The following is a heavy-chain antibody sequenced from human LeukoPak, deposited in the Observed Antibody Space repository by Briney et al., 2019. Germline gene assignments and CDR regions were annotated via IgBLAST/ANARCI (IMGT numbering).Heavy chain of an antibody. CDR2: ISYDGSNK. CDR3: ARVYGGSYSIDY. D-gene: IGHD1-26*01. V-gene: IGHV3-30*14. CDR1: GFTFSSYA. J-gene: IGHJ4*02. Sequence: GGSLRLSCAASGFTFSSYAMHWVRQAPGKGLEWVAVISYDGSNKYYADSVKGRFTISRDNSKNTLYLQMNSLRAEDTAVYYCARVYGGSYSIDYWGQGTLVTVSS.